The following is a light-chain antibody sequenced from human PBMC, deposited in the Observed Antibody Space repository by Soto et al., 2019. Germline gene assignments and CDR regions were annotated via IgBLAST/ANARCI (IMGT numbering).Light chain of an antibody. V-gene: IGKV3-11*01. CDR1: QSIHTS. CDR3: QQRNVWPPIT. CDR2: DST. Sequence: VLTQSPATLSLSPGERATLSCRASQSIHTSLAWYQQKSGKPPRLVIYDSTLRANGVPDRFGGSRSGTEFTLTTNSLEPEDFSVYYGQQRNVWPPITFGQGTRLDIK. J-gene: IGKJ5*01.